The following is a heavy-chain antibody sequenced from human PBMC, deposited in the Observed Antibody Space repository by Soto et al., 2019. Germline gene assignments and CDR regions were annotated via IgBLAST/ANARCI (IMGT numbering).Heavy chain of an antibody. Sequence: EVQLVESGGGLVQPGGSLRLSCAASGFTFSSYWMTWVRQAPGKGLEWLANIKPDGSEKWYVDSVKGRFTISRDNAKNSFELQVNRLRAEDTAVYYCARGDYYDSSGPFSDAFDIWGQGTMVTVSS. CDR1: GFTFSSYW. J-gene: IGHJ3*02. D-gene: IGHD3-22*01. CDR3: ARGDYYDSSGPFSDAFDI. CDR2: IKPDGSEK. V-gene: IGHV3-7*04.